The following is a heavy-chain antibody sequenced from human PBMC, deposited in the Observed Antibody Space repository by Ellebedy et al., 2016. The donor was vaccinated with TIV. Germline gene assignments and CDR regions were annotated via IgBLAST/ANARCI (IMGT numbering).Heavy chain of an antibody. CDR2: IKQDGSEK. Sequence: GGSLRLSXAASGFTFSDYWMTWVRQAPGKGLEWVANIKQDGSEKTYVDPVKGRFTISRDNAKNSVYLQMNSLRVEDTAVYYCARKGEWLLDYWGQGTLVTVSS. V-gene: IGHV3-7*01. CDR1: GFTFSDYW. J-gene: IGHJ4*02. D-gene: IGHD3-3*01. CDR3: ARKGEWLLDY.